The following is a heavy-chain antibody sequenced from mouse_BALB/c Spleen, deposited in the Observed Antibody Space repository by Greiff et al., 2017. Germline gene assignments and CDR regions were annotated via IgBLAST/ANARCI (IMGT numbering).Heavy chain of an antibody. CDR3: AREFSFAY. V-gene: IGHV5-17*02. J-gene: IGHJ3*01. CDR2: ISSGSSTI. Sequence: EVKLMESGGGLVQPGGSRKLSCAASGFTFSSFGMHWVRQAPEKGLEWVAYISSGSSTIYYADTVKGRFTISRDNPKNTLFLQMTSLRSEDTAMYYCAREFSFAYWGQGTLVTVSA. CDR1: GFTFSSFG.